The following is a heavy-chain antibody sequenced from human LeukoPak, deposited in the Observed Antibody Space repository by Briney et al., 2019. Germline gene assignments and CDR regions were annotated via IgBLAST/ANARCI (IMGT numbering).Heavy chain of an antibody. CDR2: IKQDGSEK. CDR3: ARDQGWGDY. Sequence: PGGSLRLSCTASGFTFSDYWMSWVRQAPGKGLEWVANIKQDGSEKYYVDSIKGRFTISRDNAKNSLYVQMNNLRAEDTAVYYCARDQGWGDYWGQGTLVTVSS. J-gene: IGHJ4*02. V-gene: IGHV3-7*01. CDR1: GFTFSDYW. D-gene: IGHD3-16*01.